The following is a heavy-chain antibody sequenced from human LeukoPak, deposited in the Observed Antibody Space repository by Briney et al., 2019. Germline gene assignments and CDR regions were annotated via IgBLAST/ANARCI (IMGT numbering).Heavy chain of an antibody. CDR3: ARQETWERSALIDY. CDR2: ISAYNGNT. Sequence: GASVKVSCKASGYTFTSYGISWVRQAPGQGLEWMGWISAYNGNTNYAQKLQGRVTMTTDTSTCTAYMELRSLRSDDTAVYYCARQETWERSALIDYWGQGTLVTVSS. CDR1: GYTFTSYG. J-gene: IGHJ4*02. D-gene: IGHD1-1*01. V-gene: IGHV1-18*01.